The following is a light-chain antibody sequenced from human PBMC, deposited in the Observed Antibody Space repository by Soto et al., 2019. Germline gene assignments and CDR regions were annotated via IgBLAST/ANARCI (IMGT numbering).Light chain of an antibody. J-gene: IGKJ4*01. CDR2: AAP. CDR1: QGIISG. V-gene: IGKV1-9*01. Sequence: DIHLTPSPSFLSASVAVILTITRRASQGIISGLAWYRQRAGKAPKFLSYAAPTLQSGAPSRFSGSGAGTECALTISGLHPEDSAKSYCQQLKSYPLTFGGGTKV. CDR3: QQLKSYPLT.